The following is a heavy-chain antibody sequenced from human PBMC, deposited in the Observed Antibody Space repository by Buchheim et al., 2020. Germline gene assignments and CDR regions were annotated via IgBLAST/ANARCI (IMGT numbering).Heavy chain of an antibody. J-gene: IGHJ2*01. V-gene: IGHV4-31*03. CDR2: TYNSGTT. CDR1: GGSISSGGYY. Sequence: QVQLQESGPGLVKPSQTLSLTCTVSGGSISSGGYYWNWIRLVPGKGLQWIGYTYNSGTTYYNPSLQGRVTISVDTSENQFSLKLSSVTAADTAVYYCARDQGGYVWYFDLWGRGSL. CDR3: ARDQGGYVWYFDL. D-gene: IGHD5-12*01.